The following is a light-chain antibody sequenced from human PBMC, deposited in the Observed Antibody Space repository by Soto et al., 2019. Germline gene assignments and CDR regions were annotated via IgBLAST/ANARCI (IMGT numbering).Light chain of an antibody. Sequence: QSALTQPASVSGSPGQSITSSCTGTNNDVGGYNYVSWYQQHPGKVPKLMIYDVSNRPSGVSNRFSGSKSGNTASLTISGLQAEDEADYYCSSYTSSSTLLFGGGTKLTVL. V-gene: IGLV2-14*01. J-gene: IGLJ2*01. CDR3: SSYTSSSTLL. CDR1: NNDVGGYNY. CDR2: DVS.